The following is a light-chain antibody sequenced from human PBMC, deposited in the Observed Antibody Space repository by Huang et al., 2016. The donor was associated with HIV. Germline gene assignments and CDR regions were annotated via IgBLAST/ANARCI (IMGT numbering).Light chain of an antibody. V-gene: IGKV3-15*01. J-gene: IGKJ2*01. CDR2: AAS. Sequence: EIVMTQSPATLSVSPGERATLSCRARQTVSSNLAWYQQKPGQAPRLLIYAASTRATDIPVRFSGSGSGTEFTLTISSLQSEDFAVYYCQHYRVWPPVYTFGQGTKLEIK. CDR3: QHYRVWPPVYT. CDR1: QTVSSN.